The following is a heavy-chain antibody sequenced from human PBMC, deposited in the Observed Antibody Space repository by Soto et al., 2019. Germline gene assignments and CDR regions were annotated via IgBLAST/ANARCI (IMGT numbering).Heavy chain of an antibody. Sequence: GESLKISCKGSGYTFTSYGISWVRQAPGQGLEWMGWISAYNGNTNYAQKLQGRVTMTTDTSTSTAYMELRSLRSDDTAVYYCARGYYYDSSGYYQNAFDIWGQGTMVTVSS. J-gene: IGHJ3*02. V-gene: IGHV1-18*04. CDR3: ARGYYYDSSGYYQNAFDI. CDR1: GYTFTSYG. CDR2: ISAYNGNT. D-gene: IGHD3-22*01.